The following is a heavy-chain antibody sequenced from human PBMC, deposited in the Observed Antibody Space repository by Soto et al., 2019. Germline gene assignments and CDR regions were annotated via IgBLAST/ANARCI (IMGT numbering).Heavy chain of an antibody. V-gene: IGHV3-23*01. D-gene: IGHD3-10*01. CDR3: ARGDRGGSGSPASYSCSGWDV. CDR2: ISAGGDMT. CDR1: GFTLSSYA. Sequence: DVQLFESGGHWVQPGGSLRLSCSASGFTLSSYAMSWVRQAPGKGREWVSSISAGGDMTYNSDSVKGRFTISRDNSNNALWLQMHNLIIEDTALYYCARGDRGGSGSPASYSCSGWDVWGQGATVTVS. J-gene: IGHJ6*02.